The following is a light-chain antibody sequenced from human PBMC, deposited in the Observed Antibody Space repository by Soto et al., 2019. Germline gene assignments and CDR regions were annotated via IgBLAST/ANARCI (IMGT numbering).Light chain of an antibody. CDR2: GAS. Sequence: ETVLTQSPGTLSLSPGEGATLSCRASQSITSNYLAWYQQKPGQAPRLLIYGASSRATGILDRFSRSGSGTDFTVAISSLELEDVAVYYCQQYGSSPLTFGQRTKVEIK. CDR3: QQYGSSPLT. V-gene: IGKV3-20*01. CDR1: QSITSNY. J-gene: IGKJ1*01.